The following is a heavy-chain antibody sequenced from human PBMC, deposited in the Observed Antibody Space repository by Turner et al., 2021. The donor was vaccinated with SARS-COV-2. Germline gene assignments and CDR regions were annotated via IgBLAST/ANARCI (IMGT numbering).Heavy chain of an antibody. D-gene: IGHD3-16*01. J-gene: IGHJ5*02. Sequence: GRLLEPGGGFLRWGGSRGLSGTASGFPFSNYVMNWVRQAPGKGLEWLGSISSGDSGTHYADSVKGRFTISRDNAENSLFLEMNSLRVEDTGVYFCARCYLSTFGWFDPWGRGTLVTVSS. V-gene: IGHV3-48*03. CDR2: ISSGDSGT. CDR3: ARCYLSTFGWFDP. CDR1: GFPFSNYV.